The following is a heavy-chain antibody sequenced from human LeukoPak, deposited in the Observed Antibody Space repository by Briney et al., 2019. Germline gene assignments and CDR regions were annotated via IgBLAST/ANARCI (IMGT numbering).Heavy chain of an antibody. CDR2: ISSSSTI. J-gene: IGHJ4*02. CDR3: ARDLSLIALTD. Sequence: PGGSLRLSCAASGFTFSSYGMTWVRQAPGKGLEWVSYISSSSTIYYADSVKGRFTISRDNAKNSLYLQLNSLRAEDTAVYYCARDLSLIALTDWGQGTLVTVSS. V-gene: IGHV3-48*01. D-gene: IGHD3-22*01. CDR1: GFTFSSYG.